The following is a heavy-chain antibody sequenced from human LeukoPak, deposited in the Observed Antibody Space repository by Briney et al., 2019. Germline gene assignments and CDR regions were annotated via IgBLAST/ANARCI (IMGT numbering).Heavy chain of an antibody. CDR1: GFTFSSYW. J-gene: IGHJ4*02. Sequence: GGSLRLSCAASGFTFSSYWMNWVGQAPGKGLVWVSRIASDGSSTTYADSVKGRFSISRDNAKNTLYLQMNSLRVEDTAVYYCARGRPHGNDYWGQGTLVTVSS. CDR2: IASDGSST. V-gene: IGHV3-74*01. D-gene: IGHD4-23*01. CDR3: ARGRPHGNDY.